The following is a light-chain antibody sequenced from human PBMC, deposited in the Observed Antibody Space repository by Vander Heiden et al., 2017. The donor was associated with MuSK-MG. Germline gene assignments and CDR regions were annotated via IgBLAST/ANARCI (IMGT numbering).Light chain of an antibody. J-gene: IGKJ2*01. Sequence: DIQMTQSPSSLSASVGDRVTITCRASQSISRYLNWCQQKPGKAPKVLIYAASSFQSGVPSRFSGSGSGTDITLAISRLQPEDFATYYCHQSDCALRTFGQGTKLEIK. V-gene: IGKV1-39*01. CDR1: QSISRY. CDR3: HQSDCALRT. CDR2: AAS.